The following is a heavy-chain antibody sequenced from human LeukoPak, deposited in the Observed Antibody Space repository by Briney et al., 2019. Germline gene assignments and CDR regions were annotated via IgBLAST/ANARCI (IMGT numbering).Heavy chain of an antibody. J-gene: IGHJ4*02. CDR1: GFTFSDYY. CDR2: ISSSGSYT. CDR3: ARGSGYYDRVLDY. D-gene: IGHD3-22*01. Sequence: SGGSLRLSCAASGFTFSDYYMSWIRQAPGKGLEWVSYISSSGSYTNYADSVKGRFTISRDNAKNSLYLQMNSLRAEDTAVYFRARGSGYYDRVLDYWGQGTLVTVSS. V-gene: IGHV3-11*03.